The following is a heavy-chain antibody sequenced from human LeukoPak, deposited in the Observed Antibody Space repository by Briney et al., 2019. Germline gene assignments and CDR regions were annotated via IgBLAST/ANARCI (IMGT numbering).Heavy chain of an antibody. CDR1: GFTFSSSA. Sequence: GSLRLSCAASGFTFSSSAMSWVRQAPGKGLQWVSSISGSGDRTYYADSVKGRFTISRDNSKNTLYLHMDSLSVADTTVHYCARGRKPSGYYYYMDVWGKGTTVTV. CDR3: ARGRKPSGYYYYMDV. CDR2: ISGSGDRT. J-gene: IGHJ6*03. V-gene: IGHV3-23*01.